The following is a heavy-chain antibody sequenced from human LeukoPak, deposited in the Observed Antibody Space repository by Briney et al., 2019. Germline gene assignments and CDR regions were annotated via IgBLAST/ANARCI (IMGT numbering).Heavy chain of an antibody. J-gene: IGHJ4*02. CDR2: MKREGSEK. CDR1: TFTFIPGW. CDR3: ASLDSAHPSGVH. D-gene: IGHD5-18*01. V-gene: IGHV3-7*01. Sequence: GGSLRLSCAASTFTFIPGWMRWVRQAPGKGLEWVAMMKREGSEKLYVDSVRGGFTISRDNAKHSLYLQMDSLRDEDSALYYCASLDSAHPSGVHWGQGTLVTVSS.